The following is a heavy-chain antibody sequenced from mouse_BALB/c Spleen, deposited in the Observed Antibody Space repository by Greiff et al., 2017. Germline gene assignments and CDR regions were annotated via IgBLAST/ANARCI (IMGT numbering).Heavy chain of an antibody. CDR3: ARHSIYYDYDGGYAMDY. D-gene: IGHD2-4*01. CDR1: GFSLTSYG. CDR2: IWSDGST. J-gene: IGHJ4*01. V-gene: IGHV2-6-2*01. Sequence: VKVVESGPDLVAPSQSLSITCTVSGFSLTSYGVHWVRQPPGKGLEWLVVIWSDGSTTYNSALKSRLSISKDNSKSQVFLKMNSLQTDDTAMYYCARHSIYYDYDGGYAMDYWGQGTSVTVSS.